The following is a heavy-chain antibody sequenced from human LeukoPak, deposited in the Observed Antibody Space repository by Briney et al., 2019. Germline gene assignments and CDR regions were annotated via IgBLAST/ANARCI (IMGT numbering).Heavy chain of an antibody. V-gene: IGHV4-59*08. CDR2: IYYSGST. J-gene: IGHJ6*02. CDR1: AGSISSYY. CDR3: ARQSDYYGMDV. Sequence: PSDTLSLTCTGSAGSISSYYWRWIRQPPGKGLEWIGYIYYSGSTNYNPSLKSRVTISVHTSKNQFSLKLSSVTAADTAVYYCARQSDYYGMDVWGQGTTVTVSS.